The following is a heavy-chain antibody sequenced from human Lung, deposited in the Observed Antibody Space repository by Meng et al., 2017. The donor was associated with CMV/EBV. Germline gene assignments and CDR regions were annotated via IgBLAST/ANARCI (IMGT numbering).Heavy chain of an antibody. D-gene: IGHD3-9*01. CDR1: GFTFSRSA. Sequence: GEXXKISCAASGFTFSRSAMTWVRQAPGKGLEWVSAMSSSSGSRYYADAVKGRFTISRDNSKNTLYLQMNSVRAEDTAVYFCAKSVPTIWRPMDVWCQGTTVTVSS. J-gene: IGHJ6*02. CDR3: AKSVPTIWRPMDV. CDR2: MSSSSGSR. V-gene: IGHV3-23*01.